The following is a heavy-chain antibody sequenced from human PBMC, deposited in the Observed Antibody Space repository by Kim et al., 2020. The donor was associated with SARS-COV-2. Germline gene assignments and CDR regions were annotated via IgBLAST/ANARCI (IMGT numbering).Heavy chain of an antibody. J-gene: IGHJ5*02. CDR2: IYYSGST. CDR1: GGSISSSSYY. CDR3: ARLKWELRVHWFDP. D-gene: IGHD1-26*01. Sequence: SETLSLTCTVSGGSISSSSYYWGWIRQPPGKGLEWIGSIYYSGSTYYNPSLKSRVTISVDTSKNQFSLKLSSVTAADTAVYYCARLKWELRVHWFDPWGQGTLVTVSS. V-gene: IGHV4-39*01.